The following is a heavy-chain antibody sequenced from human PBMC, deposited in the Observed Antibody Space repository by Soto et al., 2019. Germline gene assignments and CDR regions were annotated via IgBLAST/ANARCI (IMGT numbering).Heavy chain of an antibody. J-gene: IGHJ4*02. CDR2: VYYRGRS. CDR3: VSQRTTAPTQAYFDY. V-gene: IGHV4-39*01. Sequence: PSETLSLTXTVSGGSVTNSSYYWGWIRQSPGKGLEWIGSVYYRGRSYSKSSVKSRVTISVDTSKNRFSLSLNSVTASDTAVYFCVSQRTTAPTQAYFDYWGPGALVTVSS. CDR1: GGSVTNSSYY. D-gene: IGHD4-17*01.